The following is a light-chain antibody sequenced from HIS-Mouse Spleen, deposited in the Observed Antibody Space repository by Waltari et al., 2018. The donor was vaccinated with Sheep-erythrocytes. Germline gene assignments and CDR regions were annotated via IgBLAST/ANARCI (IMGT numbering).Light chain of an antibody. V-gene: IGLV3-1*01. J-gene: IGLJ2*01. CDR2: QDS. Sequence: SYELTQPPSVSVSPGQTASITCSGDNLGDKYACWYQQKPGHSPFLVIYQDSKRPSGIPERFSGSNSGNTATLTISGTQAMDEADYYCQAWDSSTVVFGGGTKLTVL. CDR3: QAWDSSTVV. CDR1: NLGDKY.